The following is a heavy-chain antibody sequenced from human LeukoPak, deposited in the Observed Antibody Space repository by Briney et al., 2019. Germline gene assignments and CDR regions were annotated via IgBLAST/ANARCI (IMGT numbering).Heavy chain of an antibody. D-gene: IGHD5-24*01. J-gene: IGHJ4*02. V-gene: IGHV3-30*18. CDR3: AKNGDSERWLQPKFVTH. CDR1: GFTFSGYD. CDR2: ISYDGSNN. Sequence: PGGSLRLSCAASGFTFSGYDMNWVRQAPGKGLEWVGVISYDGSNNYYADSVKGRFTMSRDNSKNTLYLKMKNLRAEDAAVYYCAKNGDSERWLQPKFVTHWGQGTLVTVSS.